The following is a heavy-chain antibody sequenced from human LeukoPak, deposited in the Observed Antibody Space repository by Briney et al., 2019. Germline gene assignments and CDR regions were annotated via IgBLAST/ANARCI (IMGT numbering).Heavy chain of an antibody. J-gene: IGHJ4*02. Sequence: GGSLRLSCAASGFTFSSYGMHWVRQAPGKGLEWVAVISYDGSNKYYADSVKGRFTISRDNSKNTLYLQMNSLRAEDTAVYYCAKDYYDSSGYFDYWGQGTLVTVSS. CDR2: ISYDGSNK. CDR1: GFTFSSYG. D-gene: IGHD3-22*01. V-gene: IGHV3-30*18. CDR3: AKDYYDSSGYFDY.